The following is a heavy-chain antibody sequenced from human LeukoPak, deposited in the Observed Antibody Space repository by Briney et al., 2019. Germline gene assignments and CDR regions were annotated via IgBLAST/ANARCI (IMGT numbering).Heavy chain of an antibody. CDR2: IIPSFGTA. V-gene: IGHV1-69*13. J-gene: IGHJ4*02. D-gene: IGHD3-10*01. Sequence: GASVKVSCKASGGTFSSYGISWVRQPPGQGLEWMGGIIPSFGTANYAQKFQGRVTITADESTSTAYMELSSLRSEDTAMYYCARLSTGGYYYGSGFDYWGQGTLVTVSS. CDR3: ARLSTGGYYYGSGFDY. CDR1: GGTFSSYG.